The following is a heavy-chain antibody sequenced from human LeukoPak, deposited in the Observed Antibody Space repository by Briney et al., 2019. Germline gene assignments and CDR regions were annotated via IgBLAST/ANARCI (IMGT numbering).Heavy chain of an antibody. CDR3: AREGYDSSGYYTMVDY. CDR1: GGSFSGYY. D-gene: IGHD3-22*01. CDR2: INHSGST. V-gene: IGHV4-34*01. Sequence: SETLSLTCAVYGGSFSGYYWSWIRQPPGKGLEWIGEINHSGSTNCNPSLKSRVTISVDTSKNQFSLKLSSVTAADTAVYYCAREGYDSSGYYTMVDYWGQGTLVTVSS. J-gene: IGHJ4*02.